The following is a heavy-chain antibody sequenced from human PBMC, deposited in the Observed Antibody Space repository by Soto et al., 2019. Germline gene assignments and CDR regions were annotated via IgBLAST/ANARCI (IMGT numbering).Heavy chain of an antibody. CDR2: ASHNGGT. CDR3: ARSRNLDV. J-gene: IGHJ6*02. D-gene: IGHD1-1*01. V-gene: IGHV4-34*01. Sequence: QVQVQQWGAGLLKFSETLSLTCAVNGGSFSGWHWNWIRQPPGKGLEWIGEASHNGGTNYNPTLERRVTISVDRSRNQLSMKLTSVSAADTAVYYCARSRNLDVWGPGTTVIVSS. CDR1: GGSFSGWH.